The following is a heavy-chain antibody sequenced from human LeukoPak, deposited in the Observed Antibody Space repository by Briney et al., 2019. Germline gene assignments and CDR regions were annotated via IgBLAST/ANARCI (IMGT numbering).Heavy chain of an antibody. CDR1: GVSISSYY. Sequence: KPSETLSLTCTVSGVSISSYYWSWIRQPPGKGLEWIGYIYYSGSTNYNPSLKSRVTISVDTSKNQFSLKLSSVTAADTAVYYCARVKRIAAAGVFDYWGQGTLVTVSS. V-gene: IGHV4-59*01. CDR3: ARVKRIAAAGVFDY. J-gene: IGHJ4*02. CDR2: IYYSGST. D-gene: IGHD6-13*01.